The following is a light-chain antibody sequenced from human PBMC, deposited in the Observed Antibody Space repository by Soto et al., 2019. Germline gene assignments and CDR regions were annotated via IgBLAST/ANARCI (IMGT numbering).Light chain of an antibody. V-gene: IGKV3-11*01. CDR2: DAS. Sequence: EIVLTQSPVTLSLSPGARDPLSCRARQRVSTHLAWYPQQPGQAPRLLIYDASRRATGIPARFSGSGSGTDFTLTISSLEPEDFAVYYCQQYGSSGTFGQGTKVDIK. CDR3: QQYGSSGT. J-gene: IGKJ1*01. CDR1: QRVSTH.